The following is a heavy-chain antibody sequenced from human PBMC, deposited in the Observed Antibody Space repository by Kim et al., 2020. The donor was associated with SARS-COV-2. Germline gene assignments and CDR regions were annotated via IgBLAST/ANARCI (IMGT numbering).Heavy chain of an antibody. J-gene: IGHJ1*01. Sequence: SLKSRVTISVDTSKNQFSLKLSSVTAADTAVYYCAITHIVVVTAIEYFQHWGQGTLVTVSS. V-gene: IGHV4-4*09. CDR3: AITHIVVVTAIEYFQH. D-gene: IGHD2-21*02.